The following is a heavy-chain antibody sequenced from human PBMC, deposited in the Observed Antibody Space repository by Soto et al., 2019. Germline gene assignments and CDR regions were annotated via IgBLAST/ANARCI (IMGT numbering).Heavy chain of an antibody. D-gene: IGHD4-17*01. J-gene: IGHJ4*02. CDR3: ATAGYGDYVRPFDY. CDR2: FDPEDGET. CDR1: RYTLTGLS. V-gene: IGHV1-24*01. Sequence: GGAMEGSCKDSRYTLTGLSMHSVRQAPGKGLEWMGGFDPEDGETIYAQKFQGRVTMTEDTSTDTAYMELSSLRSEDTAVYYCATAGYGDYVRPFDYWGQGTLVTVSS.